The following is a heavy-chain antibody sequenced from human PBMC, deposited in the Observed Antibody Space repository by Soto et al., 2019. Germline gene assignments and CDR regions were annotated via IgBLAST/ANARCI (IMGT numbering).Heavy chain of an antibody. CDR1: GFTFSSYY. Sequence: GGSLRLSCAASGFTFSSYYMHWVRQATGKGLEWVSAIGTAGDPYYPGSVKGRFTISRENAKNSLYLQMNSLRAGDTAVYYCARGGHCSGGSCSVGVIDYWGQGTLVTVSS. CDR3: ARGGHCSGGSCSVGVIDY. D-gene: IGHD2-15*01. J-gene: IGHJ4*02. CDR2: IGTAGDP. V-gene: IGHV3-13*05.